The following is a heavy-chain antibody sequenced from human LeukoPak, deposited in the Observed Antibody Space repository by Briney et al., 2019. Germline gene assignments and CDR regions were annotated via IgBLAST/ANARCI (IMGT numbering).Heavy chain of an antibody. J-gene: IGHJ5*02. CDR3: ARDINVVVPAAIYRWFDP. Sequence: PSETLSLTCTVSGGSISSYYWSWIRQPPGKGLEWIGYIYYSGSTSYNPSLKSRVTISVDTSKNQFSLKLSSVTAADTAVYYRARDINVVVPAAIYRWFDPWGQGTLVTVSS. CDR2: IYYSGST. CDR1: GGSISSYY. D-gene: IGHD2-2*01. V-gene: IGHV4-59*01.